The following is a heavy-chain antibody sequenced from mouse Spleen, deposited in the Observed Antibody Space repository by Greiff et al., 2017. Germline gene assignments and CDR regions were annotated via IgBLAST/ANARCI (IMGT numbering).Heavy chain of an antibody. Sequence: VKVVESGAELVRPGASVTLSCKASGYTFTDYEMHWVKQTPVHGLEWIGAIDPETGGTAYNQKFKGKAILTADKSSSTAYMELRSLTSEDSAVYYCTRRDGYYVGFAYWGQGTLVTVSA. CDR1: GYTFTDYE. CDR3: TRRDGYYVGFAY. D-gene: IGHD2-3*01. V-gene: IGHV1-15*01. CDR2: IDPETGGT. J-gene: IGHJ3*01.